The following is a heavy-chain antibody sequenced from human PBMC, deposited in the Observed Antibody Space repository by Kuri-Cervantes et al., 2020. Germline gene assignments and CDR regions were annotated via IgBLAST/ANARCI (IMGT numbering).Heavy chain of an antibody. J-gene: IGHJ4*02. CDR3: ARRKAAAGKGVDY. Sequence: SETLSLTCTVSGGSISSYYWSWIRQPPGKGLEWIGEINHSGSTNYNPSLKSRVTISVDTSKNQFSLKLSPVTAADTAVYYCARRKAAAGKGVDYWGQGTLVTVSS. CDR2: INHSGST. V-gene: IGHV4-34*01. CDR1: GGSISSYY. D-gene: IGHD6-13*01.